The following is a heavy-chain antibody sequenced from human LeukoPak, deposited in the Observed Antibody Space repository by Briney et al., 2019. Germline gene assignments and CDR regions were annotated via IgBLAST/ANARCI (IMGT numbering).Heavy chain of an antibody. J-gene: IGHJ4*02. V-gene: IGHV4-34*01. CDR1: GGSFSGYY. CDR3: AKDTYYHDSSGYLSFDY. CDR2: INHSGST. D-gene: IGHD3-22*01. Sequence: SETLSLTCAVYGGSFSGYYWSWIRQPPGKGLEWIGYINHSGSTNYNPSLKSRVPISVDTSKNQFSPKLSSVIAADTAVYYCAKDTYYHDSSGYLSFDYWGQGTLVTVSS.